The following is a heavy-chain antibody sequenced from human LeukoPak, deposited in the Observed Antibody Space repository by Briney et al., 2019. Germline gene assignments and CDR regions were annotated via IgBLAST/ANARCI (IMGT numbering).Heavy chain of an antibody. Sequence: SETLSHTCTVSGGSISSSSYYWGWIRQPPGKGREWIGSIYYSGSTYYNPSLKSRVTISVDTSKNQFSLKLSSVTAADTAVYYCAGKSYDFWSGYYIFDYWGQGTLVTVSS. CDR2: IYYSGST. V-gene: IGHV4-39*01. D-gene: IGHD3-3*01. J-gene: IGHJ4*02. CDR1: GGSISSSSYY. CDR3: AGKSYDFWSGYYIFDY.